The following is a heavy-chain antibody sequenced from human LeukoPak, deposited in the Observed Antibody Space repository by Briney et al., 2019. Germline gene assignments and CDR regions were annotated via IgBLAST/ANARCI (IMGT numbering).Heavy chain of an antibody. CDR1: GGSISTHY. Sequence: SETLSLTCTVSGGSISTHYWSWIRQPPGKGLEWIGYIYYSGSTNYNPSLKSRVTISVDTSKNQFSLKLSSVTAADTAVYYCARSSGSYSPFGAFDIWGQGTMVTVSS. V-gene: IGHV4-59*08. J-gene: IGHJ3*02. CDR2: IYYSGST. CDR3: ARSSGSYSPFGAFDI. D-gene: IGHD1-26*01.